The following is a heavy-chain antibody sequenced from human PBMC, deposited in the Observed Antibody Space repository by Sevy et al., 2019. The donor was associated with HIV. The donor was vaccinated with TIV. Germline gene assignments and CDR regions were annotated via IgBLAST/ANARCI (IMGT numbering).Heavy chain of an antibody. J-gene: IGHJ3*02. D-gene: IGHD3-3*01. V-gene: IGHV5-51*01. CDR2: IYPGDSDS. CDR3: ARSGLDDFGAFDI. CDR1: GYSFTSYW. Sequence: GESLKISCKVSGYSFTSYWIGWVRQMPGKGLEWMGIIYPGDSDSRYSPSFPGQVTISVDKSINTAYLQWRSLKASDMAMYYCARSGLDDFGAFDIWGQGTMVTVSS.